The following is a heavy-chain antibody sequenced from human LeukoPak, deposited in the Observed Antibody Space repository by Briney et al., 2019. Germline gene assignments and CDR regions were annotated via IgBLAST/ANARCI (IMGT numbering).Heavy chain of an antibody. J-gene: IGHJ4*02. V-gene: IGHV3-11*01. D-gene: IGHD3-22*01. CDR3: ARVGSSGYPIDY. CDR1: GFTFSDYY. Sequence: GGSLRLSYAASGFTFSDYYMSWIRQAPGKGLEWVSYISSSGSTINYAASVTGRFTISRDSAKKSLFLQMNSLRAEDTAVYYCARVGSSGYPIDYWGQGTLVTVSS. CDR2: ISSSGSTI.